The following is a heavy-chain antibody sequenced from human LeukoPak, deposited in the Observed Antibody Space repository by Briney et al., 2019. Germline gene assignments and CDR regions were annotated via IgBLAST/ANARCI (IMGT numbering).Heavy chain of an antibody. CDR1: GFTFDDYT. Sequence: PGGSLRLSCAASGFTFDDYTMHWVRQAPGKGLEWVSLITWDGGSTLYADSVKGRFTISRDNSKNSLYVQMNSLTTEDTALYYCATERQKYFEYWGQGTLVTVSS. J-gene: IGHJ4*02. D-gene: IGHD2/OR15-2a*01. CDR2: ITWDGGST. V-gene: IGHV3-43*01. CDR3: ATERQKYFEY.